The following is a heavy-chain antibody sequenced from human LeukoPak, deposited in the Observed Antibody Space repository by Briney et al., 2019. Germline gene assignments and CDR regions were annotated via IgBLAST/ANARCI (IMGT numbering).Heavy chain of an antibody. J-gene: IGHJ4*02. CDR3: AKGRHYYYDSTTFDY. Sequence: GGSLRLSCAASGFTFSSYGMHWVRQAPGKGLEWVAVISYDGSNKYYADSVKGRFTISRDNSKNTLYLQMDSLRAEDTAVYYCAKGRHYYYDSTTFDYWGQGTLVTVSS. D-gene: IGHD3-22*01. V-gene: IGHV3-30*18. CDR2: ISYDGSNK. CDR1: GFTFSSYG.